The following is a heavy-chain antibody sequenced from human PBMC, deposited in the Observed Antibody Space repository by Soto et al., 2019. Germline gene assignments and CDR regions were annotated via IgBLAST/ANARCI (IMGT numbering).Heavy chain of an antibody. CDR2: IYYSGST. V-gene: IGHV4-59*08. Sequence: PSETLSLTCTVSGGSISSSYWSWIRQPPGKGLEWIGYIYYSGSTNYNPSLKSRVTISVDTSKNQFSLKLSSVTAADTAVYYCARHKSHDSYGDGYTDAFDIWGQGTMVTVSS. CDR1: GGSISSSY. CDR3: ARHKSHDSYGDGYTDAFDI. D-gene: IGHD4-17*01. J-gene: IGHJ3*02.